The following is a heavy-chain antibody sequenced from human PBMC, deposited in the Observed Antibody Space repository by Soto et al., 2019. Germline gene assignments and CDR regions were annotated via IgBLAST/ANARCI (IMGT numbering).Heavy chain of an antibody. J-gene: IGHJ4*02. V-gene: IGHV3-72*01. CDR2: SRNKAKSYTT. CDR3: VRAARSGTTHFDY. D-gene: IGHD1-7*01. CDR1: ELTFSDHY. Sequence: EVQLVESGGVLVQPGGSLRLSCVASELTFSDHYMDWVRQAPGKGLEWVGRSRNKAKSYTTDYAASVKGRFTISRDDSKSSVYLQMNSLETEDTAVYYCVRAARSGTTHFDYWGQGTLVTVSS.